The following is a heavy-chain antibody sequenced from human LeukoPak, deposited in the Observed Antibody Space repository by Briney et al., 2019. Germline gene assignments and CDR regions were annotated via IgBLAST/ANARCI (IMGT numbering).Heavy chain of an antibody. V-gene: IGHV3-30*02. CDR3: AKVYEYGDHDWFDS. CDR2: IRYDGSNK. CDR1: GSTFSSYG. D-gene: IGHD4/OR15-4a*01. Sequence: GGSLRLSCAASGSTFSSYGMHWVRQAPGKGLEWVAFIRYDGSNKQYADSVKGRFTISRDNSKNTLYLQVSSLRAEDTAVYYCAKVYEYGDHDWFDSWGQGTLVTVSS. J-gene: IGHJ5*01.